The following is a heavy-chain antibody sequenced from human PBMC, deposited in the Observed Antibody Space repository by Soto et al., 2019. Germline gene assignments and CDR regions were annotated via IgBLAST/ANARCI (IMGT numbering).Heavy chain of an antibody. CDR2: IIPIFGTA. CDR3: ARVNVVVVAATREYYFDY. Sequence: QVQLVQSGAEVKKPGSSVKVSCKASGGTFSSYAISWVRQAPGQGLEWMGGIIPIFGTANYAQKFQGRVTITADESTSTAYMELSRLRSDDTAVYYCARVNVVVVAATREYYFDYWGQGTLVTVSS. J-gene: IGHJ4*02. V-gene: IGHV1-69*01. D-gene: IGHD2-15*01. CDR1: GGTFSSYA.